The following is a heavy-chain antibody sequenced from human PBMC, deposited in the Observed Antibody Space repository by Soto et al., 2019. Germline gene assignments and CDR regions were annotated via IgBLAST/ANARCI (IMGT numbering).Heavy chain of an antibody. V-gene: IGHV3-53*02. D-gene: IGHD3-9*01. Sequence: EVQLVETGGGLIQPGGSLRLSCAASGFTVSSNYMSWVRQAPGKGLEWVSVIYSGGSTYYADSVKGRFTISRDNSKNTLYLQMNSLRAEDTAVYYCARERDFDWYPRGWFDPWGQGTLVTVSS. CDR3: ARERDFDWYPRGWFDP. J-gene: IGHJ5*02. CDR2: IYSGGST. CDR1: GFTVSSNY.